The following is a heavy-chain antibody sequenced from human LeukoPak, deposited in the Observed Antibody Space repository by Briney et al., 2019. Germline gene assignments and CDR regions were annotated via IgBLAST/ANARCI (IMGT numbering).Heavy chain of an antibody. V-gene: IGHV4-4*02. CDR3: AREYSSGWYLDY. J-gene: IGHJ4*02. D-gene: IGHD6-19*01. CDR2: IYHSGRT. Sequence: SGTLSLTCAVSGGSISSDNWWSWVRQSPGKGLEWIGEIYHSGRTKYNPSLKSRVTMSVDKAKNQFSLEVNSVTAADAAVYYCAREYSSGWYLDYWGQGTLVTVSS. CDR1: GGSISSDNW.